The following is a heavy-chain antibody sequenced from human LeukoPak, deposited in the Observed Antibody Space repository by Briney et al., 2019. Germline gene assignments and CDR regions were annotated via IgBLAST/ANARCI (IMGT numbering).Heavy chain of an antibody. Sequence: ASVKVSCKASGGTFSSYAISWVRQAPGQGLEWMGRIIPIFGTANYAQKFQGRVTITTDESTSTAYMELSSLRSEGTAVYYCARGTVAPGAFDIWGQGTMVTVSS. CDR2: IIPIFGTA. CDR3: ARGTVAPGAFDI. J-gene: IGHJ3*02. V-gene: IGHV1-69*05. D-gene: IGHD6-19*01. CDR1: GGTFSSYA.